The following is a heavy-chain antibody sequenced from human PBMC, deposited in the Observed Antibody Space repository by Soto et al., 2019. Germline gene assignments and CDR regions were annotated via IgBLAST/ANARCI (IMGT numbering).Heavy chain of an antibody. D-gene: IGHD6-13*01. CDR3: ARRGGAAAGNSIHYWYFVP. Sequence: EVQLLESGGGLVQPGGSLRLSCAASGFTFSSYAMSWVRQAPRKGLEWVSAISGSCGSTYYADSVKGRFTISGDNSKNTLYLQRNSLRAEDTAVYYSARRGGAAAGNSIHYWYFVPWGRGTLVAVSS. CDR1: GFTFSSYA. CDR2: ISGSCGST. V-gene: IGHV3-23*01. J-gene: IGHJ2*01.